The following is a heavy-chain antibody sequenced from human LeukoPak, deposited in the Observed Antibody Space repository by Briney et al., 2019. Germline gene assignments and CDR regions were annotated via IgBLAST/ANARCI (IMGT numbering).Heavy chain of an antibody. D-gene: IGHD2-8*02. CDR1: GFTFSSYW. V-gene: IGHV3-74*01. CDR3: VRLNLLFDAFVI. Sequence: GGSLRVSCAASGFTFSSYWMHWVRQAPGKGLVWVSRINSDGSSTSYADSVKGRFTISRDNAKNTLYLQINSLRAEDTAVCYCVRLNLLFDAFVIWAQGTMVTVSS. CDR2: INSDGSST. J-gene: IGHJ3*02.